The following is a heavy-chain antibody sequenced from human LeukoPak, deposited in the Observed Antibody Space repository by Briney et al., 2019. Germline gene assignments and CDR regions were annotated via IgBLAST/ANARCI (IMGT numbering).Heavy chain of an antibody. D-gene: IGHD5-18*01. CDR2: IYHSGST. CDR3: ARIRGYSYGYDY. CDR1: GYSISSGYY. Sequence: PSETLSLTCAVSGYSISSGYYWGWIRQPPGKGLEWTGSIYHSGSTYYNPSLKSRVTISVDTSKNQFSLKLSSVTAADTAVYYCARIRGYSYGYDYWGQGTLVTVSS. V-gene: IGHV4-38-2*01. J-gene: IGHJ4*02.